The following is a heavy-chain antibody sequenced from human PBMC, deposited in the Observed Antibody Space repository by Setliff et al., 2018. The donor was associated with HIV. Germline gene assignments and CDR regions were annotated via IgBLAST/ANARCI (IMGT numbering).Heavy chain of an antibody. CDR1: GYSFSSCW. V-gene: IGHV5-51*01. Sequence: GESLKISCKGSGYSFSSCWIGWVRQMPGKGLEFMGLLYPADSNIRYRPSFQGQVTISVDKSTNTAFLQWTSLRASDTAMYYCTRLWHENWGGVDYWGQGTLVTVSS. D-gene: IGHD3-16*01. J-gene: IGHJ4*02. CDR3: TRLWHENWGGVDY. CDR2: LYPADSNI.